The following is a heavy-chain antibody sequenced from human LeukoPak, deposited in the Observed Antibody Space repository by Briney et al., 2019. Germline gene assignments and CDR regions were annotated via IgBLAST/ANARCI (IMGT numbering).Heavy chain of an antibody. Sequence: SETLSLTCTVSGGSISSYYWSWTRQPAGKGLEWIGRIYTSGSTNYNPSLKSRVTMSVDTSKNQFSLKLSSVTAADTAVYYCARGPMVRGVILLSGWFDPWGQGTLVTVSS. CDR1: GGSISSYY. J-gene: IGHJ5*02. D-gene: IGHD3-10*01. CDR2: IYTSGST. CDR3: ARGPMVRGVILLSGWFDP. V-gene: IGHV4-4*07.